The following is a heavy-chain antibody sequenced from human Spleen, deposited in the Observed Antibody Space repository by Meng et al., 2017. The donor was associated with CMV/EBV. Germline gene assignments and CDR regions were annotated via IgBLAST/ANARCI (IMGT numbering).Heavy chain of an antibody. Sequence: GESLKISCAASGFTFRSYPMSWVRQAPGKGLEWVSTISDNGGKTYFADSVKGRFAISRDNSKNTLYLQMNSLRAEDTAVYYCAKAFSASWYREYYDDWGQGTLVTVSS. CDR1: GFTFRSYP. V-gene: IGHV3-23*01. J-gene: IGHJ4*01. CDR3: AKAFSASWYREYYDD. CDR2: ISDNGGKT. D-gene: IGHD6-13*01.